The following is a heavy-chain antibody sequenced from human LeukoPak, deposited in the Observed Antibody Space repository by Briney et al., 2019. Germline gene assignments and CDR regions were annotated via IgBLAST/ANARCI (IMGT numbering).Heavy chain of an antibody. Sequence: ASVKVSCKASGYTFTRYYMHWVRQAPGQGLEWMGIINPSGGNTNYAQKFQGRVTMTRDMSTSTVYMELSSLRSEDTAVYYCARTTMVRGTYYMDVWGKGTTVTISS. D-gene: IGHD3-10*01. J-gene: IGHJ6*03. CDR1: GYTFTRYY. CDR2: INPSGGNT. V-gene: IGHV1-46*01. CDR3: ARTTMVRGTYYMDV.